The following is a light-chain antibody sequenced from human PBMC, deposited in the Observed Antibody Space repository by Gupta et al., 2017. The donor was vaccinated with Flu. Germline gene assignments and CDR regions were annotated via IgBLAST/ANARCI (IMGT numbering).Light chain of an antibody. V-gene: IGLV6-57*01. J-gene: IGLJ3*02. Sequence: SGSIASDFVQWYQQRPGSSPTLLMYDDDQRPSGVPDRFSASIDSSSNSASLTISGLKTEDEADYFCQPYDATNEGVFGGGTRLTVL. CDR3: QPYDATNEGV. CDR2: DDD. CDR1: SGSIASDF.